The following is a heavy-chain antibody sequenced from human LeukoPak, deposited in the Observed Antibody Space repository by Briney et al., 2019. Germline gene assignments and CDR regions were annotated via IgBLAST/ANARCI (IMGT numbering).Heavy chain of an antibody. D-gene: IGHD3-10*01. Sequence: SETLSLTCAVYGGSFSGYYWSWIRQPPAKGLEWIGELNHSGSTNYNPSLKSRVTISVDTSKNQFSLKLSSVTAEDTAVYYCARGRYGSGSYYKGWFDPWGQGALVTVSS. CDR1: GGSFSGYY. V-gene: IGHV4-34*01. CDR2: LNHSGST. CDR3: ARGRYGSGSYYKGWFDP. J-gene: IGHJ5*02.